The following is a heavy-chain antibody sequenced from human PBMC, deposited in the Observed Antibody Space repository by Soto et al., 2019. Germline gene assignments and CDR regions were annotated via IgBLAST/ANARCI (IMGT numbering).Heavy chain of an antibody. CDR3: ARDDSTKSGWYYFDY. CDR2: ISSSSSYI. CDR1: GFTFSSYS. J-gene: IGHJ4*02. V-gene: IGHV3-21*01. Sequence: EVQLVESGGGLVKPGGSLRLSCAASGFTFSSYSMNWVRQAPGKGLEWVSSISSSSSYIYYADSVKGRFTISRDNAKNSLYLQMNSLRAEDTAVYYCARDDSTKSGWYYFDYRGQGTLVTVSS. D-gene: IGHD6-19*01.